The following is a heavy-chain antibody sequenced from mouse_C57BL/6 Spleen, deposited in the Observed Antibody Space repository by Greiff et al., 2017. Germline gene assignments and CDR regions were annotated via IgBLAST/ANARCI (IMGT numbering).Heavy chain of an antibody. CDR3: ARRLDYSNYEAMDY. CDR2: IDPSDSYT. Sequence: QVQLQQPGAELVMPGASVKLSCKASGYTFTSYWMHWVKQRPGQGLEWIGEIDPSDSYTNYNQKFKGKSTLTVDKSSSTAYMQLSSLTSEDSAVYYCARRLDYSNYEAMDYWGQGTSVTVSS. D-gene: IGHD2-5*01. V-gene: IGHV1-69*01. CDR1: GYTFTSYW. J-gene: IGHJ4*01.